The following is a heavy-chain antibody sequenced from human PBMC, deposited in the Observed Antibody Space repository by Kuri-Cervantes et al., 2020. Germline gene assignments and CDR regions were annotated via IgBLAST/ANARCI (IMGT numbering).Heavy chain of an antibody. CDR1: GGSISSYY. Sequence: SETLSLTCTVSGGSISSYYWSWIRQPAGKGLEWIGRIYTSGSTNYNPSLKSRVTISVDTSRNQFSLKLSSVTAADTAVYYCARELMVRGVITFNWFDPWGQGTLVTVSS. J-gene: IGHJ5*02. D-gene: IGHD3-10*01. CDR3: ARELMVRGVITFNWFDP. CDR2: IYTSGST. V-gene: IGHV4-4*07.